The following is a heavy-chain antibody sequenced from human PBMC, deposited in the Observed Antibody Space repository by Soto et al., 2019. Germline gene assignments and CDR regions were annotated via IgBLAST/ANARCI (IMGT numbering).Heavy chain of an antibody. D-gene: IGHD3-22*01. CDR2: ISYDGSNN. CDR1: GFTFSSYG. Sequence: GGSLRLSCAASGFTFSSYGMHWVRQAPGKGLEWVAVISYDGSNNYYADSVKGRFTISRDNSKNTLYLQMNSLRAEDTAFFYCAKDIYYYDSSGYLGPDYWGQGTLVTVS. J-gene: IGHJ4*02. V-gene: IGHV3-30*18. CDR3: AKDIYYYDSSGYLGPDY.